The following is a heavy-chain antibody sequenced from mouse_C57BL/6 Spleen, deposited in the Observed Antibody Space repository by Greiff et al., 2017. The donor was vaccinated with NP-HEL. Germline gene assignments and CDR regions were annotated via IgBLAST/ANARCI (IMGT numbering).Heavy chain of an antibody. J-gene: IGHJ2*01. CDR2: IYPGDGDT. Sequence: VQLQESGPELVKPGASVKISCKASGYAFSSSWMNWVKQRPGKGLEWIGRIYPGDGDTNYNGKFKGKATLTADKSSSTAYMQLSSLTSEDSAVYFCARRRGYDGGFDYWGQGTTLTVSS. V-gene: IGHV1-82*01. D-gene: IGHD2-2*01. CDR1: GYAFSSSW. CDR3: ARRRGYDGGFDY.